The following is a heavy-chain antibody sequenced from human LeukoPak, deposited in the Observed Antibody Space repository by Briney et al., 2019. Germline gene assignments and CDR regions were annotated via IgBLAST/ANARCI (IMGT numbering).Heavy chain of an antibody. CDR2: ISSSGSTI. Sequence: PGGSLRLSCAASGSTFSDYYMSWIRQAPGKGLEWVSYISSSGSTIYYADSVKGRFTISRDNAKNSLYLQMNSLRAEDTAVYYCAGYVLRFLEWSPKDWFDPWGQGTLVTVSS. V-gene: IGHV3-11*04. J-gene: IGHJ5*02. CDR1: GSTFSDYY. D-gene: IGHD3-3*01. CDR3: AGYVLRFLEWSPKDWFDP.